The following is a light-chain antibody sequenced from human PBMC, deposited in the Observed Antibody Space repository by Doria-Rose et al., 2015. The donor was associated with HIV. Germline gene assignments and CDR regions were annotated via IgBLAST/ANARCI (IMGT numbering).Light chain of an antibody. V-gene: IGKV3-20*01. J-gene: IGKJ1*01. CDR1: QSFSSTY. CDR2: DGS. CDR3: HQYGTSWT. Sequence: DIVTTQTPGTLSLSPGERATLSCRASQSFSSTYLAWYQQKPGQAPSLHIYDGSTRATGIPDRFSASGSGTDFTLTINRLEPEDFALYYCHQYGTSWTFGQGTKVEI.